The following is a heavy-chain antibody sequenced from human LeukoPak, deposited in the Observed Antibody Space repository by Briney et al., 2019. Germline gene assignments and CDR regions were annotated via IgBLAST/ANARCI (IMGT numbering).Heavy chain of an antibody. CDR3: ARERGIAVAGRLNY. D-gene: IGHD6-19*01. J-gene: IGHJ4*02. CDR1: GYTFTGYY. CDR2: INPNSGGT. Sequence: ASVKVSCKASGYTFTGYYMHWVRQAPGQGLEWMGWINPNSGGTNYAQKFQGRVTMTRDTSISTAYMELSRLRSDDTAVYYCARERGIAVAGRLNYWVQGTLVTVSS. V-gene: IGHV1-2*02.